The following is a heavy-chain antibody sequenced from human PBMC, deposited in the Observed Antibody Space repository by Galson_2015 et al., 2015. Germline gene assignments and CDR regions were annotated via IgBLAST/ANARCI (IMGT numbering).Heavy chain of an antibody. J-gene: IGHJ6*02. CDR2: TYYRSKWYN. CDR1: GDSVSSNSAA. V-gene: IGHV6-1*01. D-gene: IGHD3-10*01. Sequence: CAISGDSVSSNSAAWNWIRQSPSRGLEWLGRTYYRSKWYNDYAVSVKSRITINPDTSKNQFSLKLSSVTAADTAVYYCATASRLPIHIGVDVWGQGTTVTVSS. CDR3: ATASRLPIHIGVDV.